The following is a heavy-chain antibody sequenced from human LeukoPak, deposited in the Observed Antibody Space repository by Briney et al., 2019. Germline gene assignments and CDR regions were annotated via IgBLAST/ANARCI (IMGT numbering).Heavy chain of an antibody. CDR3: ARDGSGRVPEMSAPDY. CDR2: ISSSSSYI. CDR1: GFTFSSYS. J-gene: IGHJ4*02. Sequence: KTGGSLRLSCAASGFTFSSYSMNWVRQAPGKGLEWVSSISSSSSYIYYGDSVKGRFTISRDNAKNSLYLQMNSLRAEDTAVYYCARDGSGRVPEMSAPDYWGQGTLVTVSS. V-gene: IGHV3-21*01. D-gene: IGHD3-10*01.